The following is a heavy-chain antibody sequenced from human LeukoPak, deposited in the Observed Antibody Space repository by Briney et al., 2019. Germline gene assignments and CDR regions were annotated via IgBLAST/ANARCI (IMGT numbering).Heavy chain of an antibody. Sequence: GGSLRLSCAASGFTFSSYAMSWVRQAPGKGLEWVSAISGSDGSTYYADSVKGRFTISRDNSKDTLYLQMNSLRAEDTAVYYCAKFTGSELDAFDIWGQGTMVTVSS. V-gene: IGHV3-23*01. J-gene: IGHJ3*02. D-gene: IGHD3-10*01. CDR1: GFTFSSYA. CDR3: AKFTGSELDAFDI. CDR2: ISGSDGST.